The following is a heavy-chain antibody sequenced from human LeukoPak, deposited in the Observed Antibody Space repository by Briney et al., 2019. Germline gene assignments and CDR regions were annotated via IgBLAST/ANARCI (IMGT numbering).Heavy chain of an antibody. CDR3: ARDQYDTWSRRGNFDS. D-gene: IGHD3-3*01. J-gene: IGHJ4*02. CDR1: AFIFSGHW. V-gene: IGHV3-7*03. CDR2: IKEDGSER. Sequence: GGSLRLSCEGSAFIFSGHWMNWVRQTPGKGLEWVANIKEDGSERRYVDSVKGRFSISRDNTKGSLFLQLNSLRVEDTAVFYCARDQYDTWSRRGNFDSWGQGTLVIVSS.